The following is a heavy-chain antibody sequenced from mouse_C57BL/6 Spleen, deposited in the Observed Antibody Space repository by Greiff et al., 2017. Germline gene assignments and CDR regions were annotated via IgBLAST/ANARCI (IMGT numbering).Heavy chain of an antibody. CDR1: GFSLTSYG. V-gene: IGHV2-2*01. Sequence: QVQLKESGPGLVQPSQSLSITCTVSGFSLTSYGVHWVRQSPGKGLEWLGVIWSGGSTDYNAAFISRLSISKDNSKSQVFFKMNSLQADDTAIYXCARNPYDYDGDYAMDYWGQGTSVTVSS. CDR2: IWSGGST. CDR3: ARNPYDYDGDYAMDY. D-gene: IGHD2-4*01. J-gene: IGHJ4*01.